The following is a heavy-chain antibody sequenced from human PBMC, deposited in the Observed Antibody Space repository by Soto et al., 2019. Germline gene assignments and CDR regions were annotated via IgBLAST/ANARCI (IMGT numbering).Heavy chain of an antibody. V-gene: IGHV1-69*13. D-gene: IGHD5-12*01. CDR3: ARGGYSGYDEGWFDP. CDR1: GGTFSSYA. Sequence: ASVKVSCKASGGTFSSYAISWVRQAPGQGLEWMGGIIPIFGTANYAQKFQGRVTITADESTSTAYMELSSLRSEDTAVYYCARGGYSGYDEGWFDPWGQGTLVTVS. J-gene: IGHJ5*02. CDR2: IIPIFGTA.